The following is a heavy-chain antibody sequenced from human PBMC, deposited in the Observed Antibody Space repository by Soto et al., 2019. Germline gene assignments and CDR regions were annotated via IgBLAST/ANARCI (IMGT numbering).Heavy chain of an antibody. J-gene: IGHJ4*02. CDR2: IFPADSDT. Sequence: PGESLKISCKGSGYSFSTYWIAWVRQLPGRGLEWMGTIFPADSDTRYSPSFQGQVTISADKSISTAYLQWSSLKASDIAMYYCAITGYNGPFDYWGQGILVTVSS. CDR1: GYSFSTYW. D-gene: IGHD5-12*01. V-gene: IGHV5-51*01. CDR3: AITGYNGPFDY.